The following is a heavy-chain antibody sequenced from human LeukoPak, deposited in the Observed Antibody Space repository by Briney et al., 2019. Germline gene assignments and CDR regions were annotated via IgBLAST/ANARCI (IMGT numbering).Heavy chain of an antibody. CDR3: AKDRAMVFDI. V-gene: IGHV3-23*01. CDR1: GFTFSSYG. Sequence: GGSLRLSCAASGFTFSSYGMSWVRQAPGKGLEWVSAISGSGGSTYYADSVKSRFTISRDNSKNTLYLQMNSLRAEDTAVYYCAKDRAMVFDIWGQGTMVTVSS. J-gene: IGHJ3*02. D-gene: IGHD5-18*01. CDR2: ISGSGGST.